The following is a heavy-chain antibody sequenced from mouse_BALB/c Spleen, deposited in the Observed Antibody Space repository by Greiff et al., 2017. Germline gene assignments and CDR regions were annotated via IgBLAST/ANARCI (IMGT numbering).Heavy chain of an antibody. Sequence: DVKLVESGGGLVQPGGSRKLSCAASGFTFSSFGMHWVRQAPEKGLEWVAYISSGSSTIYYADTVKGRFTISRDNPKNTLFLQMTSLRSEDTAMYYCARNSYYYAMDYWGQGTSVTVSS. V-gene: IGHV5-17*02. CDR2: ISSGSSTI. J-gene: IGHJ4*01. CDR1: GFTFSSFG. CDR3: ARNSYYYAMDY.